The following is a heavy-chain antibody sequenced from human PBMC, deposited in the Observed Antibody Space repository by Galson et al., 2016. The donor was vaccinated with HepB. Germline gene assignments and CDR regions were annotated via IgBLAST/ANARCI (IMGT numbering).Heavy chain of an antibody. CDR1: GFRFSDYT. CDR3: ARNRHCSGGSCYGA. Sequence: SLRLSCAASGFRFSDYTISWVRQAPGKGLKWVSLIYSGGRTYYADSVKGRFTISRDSSKNTLYLQMNSLRAEDTAVYYCARNRHCSGGSCYGAWGQGTLVTVSS. V-gene: IGHV3-66*01. J-gene: IGHJ5*02. D-gene: IGHD2-15*01. CDR2: IYSGGRT.